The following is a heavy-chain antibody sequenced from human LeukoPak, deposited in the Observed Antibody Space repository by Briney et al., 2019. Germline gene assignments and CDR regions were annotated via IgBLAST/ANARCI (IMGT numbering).Heavy chain of an antibody. V-gene: IGHV4-4*07. CDR2: IYSSGST. CDR3: ARVAIFGVVTKVSYYYYYMDV. CDR1: GGSISSYY. Sequence: SETLSLTCTVSGGSISSYYWSWIRQPAGKGLEWIGRIYSSGSTNYNPSLKSRVTMSVDTSKNQFSLKLSSVTAADTAVYYCARVAIFGVVTKVSYYYYYMDVWGKGTTVTVSS. D-gene: IGHD3-3*01. J-gene: IGHJ6*03.